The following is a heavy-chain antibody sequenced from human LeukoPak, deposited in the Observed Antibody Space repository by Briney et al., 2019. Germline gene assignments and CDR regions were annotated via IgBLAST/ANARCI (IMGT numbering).Heavy chain of an antibody. CDR1: GFTFSSYE. D-gene: IGHD6-19*01. CDR3: AKDGYSGWSPGAQGRDY. Sequence: PGGSLRLSCAASGFTFSSYEMNWVRQAPGKGLEWVSYISSSGSTIYYADSVKGRFTISRDNSKNTLYLQMNSLRAEDTAVYYCAKDGYSGWSPGAQGRDYWGQGTLVTVSS. CDR2: ISSSGSTI. V-gene: IGHV3-48*03. J-gene: IGHJ4*02.